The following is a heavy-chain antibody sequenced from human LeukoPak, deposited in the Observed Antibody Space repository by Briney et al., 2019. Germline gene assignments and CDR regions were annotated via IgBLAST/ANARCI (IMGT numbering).Heavy chain of an antibody. Sequence: GSSVKVSCKASGGTFTSYTISWVRQAPGQGLEWMGRIIPILGIANYAQKFQGRVTITADKSTTTAYMELSSLRSEDTAVYYCARGGEMATIPTWGQGALVTVSS. D-gene: IGHD5-24*01. J-gene: IGHJ5*02. V-gene: IGHV1-69*02. CDR3: ARGGEMATIPT. CDR1: GGTFTSYT. CDR2: IIPILGIA.